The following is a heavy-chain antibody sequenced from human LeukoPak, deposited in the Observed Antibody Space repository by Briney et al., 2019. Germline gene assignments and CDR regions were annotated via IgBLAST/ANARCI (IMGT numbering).Heavy chain of an antibody. J-gene: IGHJ3*02. Sequence: SETLSLTCTVSGGSTSSYYWSWIRQPPGKGLEWIGYIYYSGSTNYNPSLKSRVTISVDTSKDQFSLKLSSVTAADTAVYYCAGRDYYDSSGYHDAFDIWGQGTMVTVSS. CDR1: GGSTSSYY. CDR3: AGRDYYDSSGYHDAFDI. V-gene: IGHV4-59*01. CDR2: IYYSGST. D-gene: IGHD3-22*01.